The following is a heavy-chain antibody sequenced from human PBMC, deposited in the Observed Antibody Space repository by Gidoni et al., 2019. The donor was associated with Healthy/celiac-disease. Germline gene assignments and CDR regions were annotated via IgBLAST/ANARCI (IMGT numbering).Heavy chain of an antibody. CDR1: GFTFRSYS. CDR2: ISSSSSTI. J-gene: IGHJ3*02. Sequence: EVQLVESGGGLVQPGGSLRLSCAASGFTFRSYSMNWVRQAPGKGLEWVSYISSSSSTIYYADSVKGRFTISRDNAKNSLYLQMNSLRDEDTAVYYCARDAGGYQLLYSDDAFDIWGQGTMVTVSS. CDR3: ARDAGGYQLLYSDDAFDI. D-gene: IGHD2-2*02. V-gene: IGHV3-48*02.